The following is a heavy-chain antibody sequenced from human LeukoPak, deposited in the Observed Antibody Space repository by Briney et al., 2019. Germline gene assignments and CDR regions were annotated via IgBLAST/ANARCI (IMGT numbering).Heavy chain of an antibody. Sequence: GGSLRLSCAASGFTLSSYAMHWVRQAPGKGLEWVSVISYDGSNKYYADSVKGRFTISRDNSKNTLYLQMNSLRAEDTAVYYWAKGYCTNGVCYPYGMDVWGQGTTVTVSS. CDR3: AKGYCTNGVCYPYGMDV. J-gene: IGHJ6*02. V-gene: IGHV3-30*04. D-gene: IGHD2-8*01. CDR1: GFTLSSYA. CDR2: ISYDGSNK.